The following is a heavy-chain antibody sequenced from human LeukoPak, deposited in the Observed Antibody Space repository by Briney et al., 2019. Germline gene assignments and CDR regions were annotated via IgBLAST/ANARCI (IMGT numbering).Heavy chain of an antibody. D-gene: IGHD3-22*01. Sequence: GGSLRLSCAASGFTFSSYEMNWVRQAPGKGLEWVSYISSSGSTIYYADSVKGRFTISRDNAKNSLYLQMNSLRAEDTAVYYCARDLSYYYDSSDDYWGQGTLVTVSS. CDR1: GFTFSSYE. CDR3: ARDLSYYYDSSDDY. V-gene: IGHV3-48*03. CDR2: ISSSGSTI. J-gene: IGHJ4*02.